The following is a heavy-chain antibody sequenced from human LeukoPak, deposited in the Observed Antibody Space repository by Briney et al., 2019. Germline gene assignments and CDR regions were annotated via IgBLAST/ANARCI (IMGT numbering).Heavy chain of an antibody. J-gene: IGHJ6*02. V-gene: IGHV1-18*01. CDR2: ISAYNGNT. Sequence: SVKLSCKASGYTFTTYGISWVRQAPAKALESIACISAYNGNTNYAQKLQGRVTMTTDTSTSTAYMELRSLRSDDTAVYYCARVGIAAAGFYYYGMDVWGQGTTVTVSS. CDR1: GYTFTTYG. D-gene: IGHD6-13*01. CDR3: ARVGIAAAGFYYYGMDV.